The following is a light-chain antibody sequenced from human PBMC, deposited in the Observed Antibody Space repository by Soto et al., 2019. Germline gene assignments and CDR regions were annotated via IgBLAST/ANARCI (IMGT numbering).Light chain of an antibody. CDR1: QSVSSN. CDR3: QKYNNWPRT. CDR2: GKS. Sequence: DIVMTQSPATLSVSPGDSATLSCRASQSVSSNLAWYQQKPGQAPRLLIYGKSNRATGIPASLSGSGSGTELTLTISRLQSEDFAVYYCQKYNNWPRTXGQGTKVDIK. V-gene: IGKV3-15*01. J-gene: IGKJ1*01.